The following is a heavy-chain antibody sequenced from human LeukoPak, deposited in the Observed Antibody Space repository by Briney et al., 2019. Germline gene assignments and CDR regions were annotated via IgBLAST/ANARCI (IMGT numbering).Heavy chain of an antibody. Sequence: SETLSLTCTVSGGSISSYYWSWIRQPPGKGLEWIGYIYYSGSTNYNPSLKSRVTISVDTSKNQFSLKLSSVTAADTAVYYCARGPPAGTAEYFQHWGQGTLVTVSS. CDR1: GGSISSYY. D-gene: IGHD6-13*01. CDR2: IYYSGST. J-gene: IGHJ1*01. CDR3: ARGPPAGTAEYFQH. V-gene: IGHV4-59*01.